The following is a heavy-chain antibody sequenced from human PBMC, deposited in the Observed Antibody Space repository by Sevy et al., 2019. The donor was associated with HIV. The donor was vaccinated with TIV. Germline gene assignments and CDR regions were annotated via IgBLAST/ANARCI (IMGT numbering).Heavy chain of an antibody. CDR2: IKTKTDGGTA. V-gene: IGHV3-15*01. J-gene: IGHJ4*02. Sequence: GGSLRLSCAASGFSFNNAWMSWVRQAPGKGLEWVGHIKTKTDGGTADDAAPVQDRFIISRDDSENIVFLQMNGLESEDTAVYYCTTDYGYYNSSGFNPDYFDYWGQGTLVTVSS. CDR3: TTDYGYYNSSGFNPDYFDY. D-gene: IGHD3-22*01. CDR1: GFSFNNAW.